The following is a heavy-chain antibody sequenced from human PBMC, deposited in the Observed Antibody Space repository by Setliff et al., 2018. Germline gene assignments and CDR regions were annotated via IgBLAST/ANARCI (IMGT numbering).Heavy chain of an antibody. CDR1: GYSFSNYD. Sequence: ASVKVSCKASGYSFSNYDTMWVRQAPGQGLEWMGWISVYTGHTKSAQKFQGRVTMTTDTSTSTAYMELRSLTSDDTAVYYCARSQWDGLWFKELLSNWGQGTLVT. CDR2: ISVYTGHT. V-gene: IGHV1-18*01. J-gene: IGHJ4*02. D-gene: IGHD3-10*01. CDR3: ARSQWDGLWFKELLSN.